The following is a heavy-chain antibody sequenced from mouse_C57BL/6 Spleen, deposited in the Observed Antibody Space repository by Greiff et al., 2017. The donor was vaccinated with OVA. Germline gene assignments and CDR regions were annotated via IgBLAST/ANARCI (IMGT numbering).Heavy chain of an antibody. CDR3: ARNYYGSSHWYFDV. Sequence: DVMLVESGGGLVKPGGSLKLSCAASGFTFSDYGMHWVRQAPERGLEWVAYISSGSSTIYYADTVKGRFTISRDNAKNTLFLQMTSLRSEDTAMDYCARNYYGSSHWYFDVWGTGTTVTVSS. CDR2: ISSGSSTI. D-gene: IGHD1-1*01. J-gene: IGHJ1*03. CDR1: GFTFSDYG. V-gene: IGHV5-17*01.